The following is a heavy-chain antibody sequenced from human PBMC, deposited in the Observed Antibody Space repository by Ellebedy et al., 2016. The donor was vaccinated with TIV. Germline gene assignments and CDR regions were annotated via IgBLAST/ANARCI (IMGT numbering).Heavy chain of an antibody. Sequence: PGGSLRLSCAASGFTFSGYYMSWFRQAPGKGPEWVSYISYSGDLMYYADSVKGRFTTSRDNAGNSLYLQMNSLRAEYTAVYYCARLGVIAAAGASDYWGQGTLVIVSA. D-gene: IGHD6-13*01. V-gene: IGHV3-11*01. J-gene: IGHJ4*02. CDR3: ARLGVIAAAGASDY. CDR2: ISYSGDLM. CDR1: GFTFSGYY.